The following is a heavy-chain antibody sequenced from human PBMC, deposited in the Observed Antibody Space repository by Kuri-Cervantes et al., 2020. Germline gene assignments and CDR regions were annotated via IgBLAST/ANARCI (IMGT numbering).Heavy chain of an antibody. CDR3: ARGWGEPGGGYFFYHMDV. CDR2: IKQDGSEK. Sequence: GGSLRLSCAASGFTFSSYWMSWVRQAPGKGLEWVANIKQDGSEKYYVDSVKGRFTISRDNAKNSLSLQMNSLRAEDTAVYYCARGWGEPGGGYFFYHMDVWGKGTTVTVSS. CDR1: GFTFSSYW. V-gene: IGHV3-7*02. D-gene: IGHD1-14*01. J-gene: IGHJ6*03.